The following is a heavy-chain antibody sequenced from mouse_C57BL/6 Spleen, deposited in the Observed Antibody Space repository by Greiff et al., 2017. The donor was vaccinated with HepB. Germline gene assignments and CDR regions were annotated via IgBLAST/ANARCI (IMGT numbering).Heavy chain of an antibody. CDR1: GYSITSGYY. V-gene: IGHV3-6*01. Sequence: EVKLQESGPGLVKPSQSLSLTCSVTGYSITSGYYWNWIRQFPGNKLEWMGNISYNGSNNYNPSLKNRISITHDTSTNQFFLKLNSVTTEDTATYYCAREKDGNYLAYWGQGTLVTVSA. CDR2: ISYNGSN. J-gene: IGHJ3*01. CDR3: AREKDGNYLAY. D-gene: IGHD2-1*01.